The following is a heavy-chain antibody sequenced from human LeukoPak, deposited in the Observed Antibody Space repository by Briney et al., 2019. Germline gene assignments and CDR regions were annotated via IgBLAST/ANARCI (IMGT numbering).Heavy chain of an antibody. CDR3: ARLPTGYYGSGTHYYYYGMDV. Sequence: SETLSLTCAVYGGSFSGYYWSWIRQPPGKGLEWIGEIHHSGSTNYNPSLKSRVTISVDTSKNQFSLKLSSVTAADTAVYYCARLPTGYYGSGTHYYYYGMDVWGQGTTVTVSS. CDR1: GGSFSGYY. J-gene: IGHJ6*02. V-gene: IGHV4-34*01. CDR2: IHHSGST. D-gene: IGHD3-10*01.